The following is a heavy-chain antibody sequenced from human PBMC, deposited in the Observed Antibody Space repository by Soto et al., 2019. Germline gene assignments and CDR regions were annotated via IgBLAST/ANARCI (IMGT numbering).Heavy chain of an antibody. CDR3: AREKGSGSFPYYYYYGMDV. Sequence: ASVKVSCKASGYTFTSYAMHWVRQAPGQRLEWMGWINAGNGNTKYSQKFQGRVTVTRDTSASTAYMELSSLRSEDTAVYYCAREKGSGSFPYYYYYGMDVWGQGTTVTVSS. J-gene: IGHJ6*02. CDR1: GYTFTSYA. V-gene: IGHV1-3*01. D-gene: IGHD1-26*01. CDR2: INAGNGNT.